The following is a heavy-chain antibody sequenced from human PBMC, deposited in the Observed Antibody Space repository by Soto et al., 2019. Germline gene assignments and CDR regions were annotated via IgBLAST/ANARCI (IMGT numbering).Heavy chain of an antibody. V-gene: IGHV4-30-2*01. J-gene: IGHJ4*02. D-gene: IGHD4-17*01. CDR3: ASAGRWLHPGQIDY. CDR2: IYHSGST. Sequence: QLQLQESGSGLVKPSQTLSLTCAVSGGSISSGGYSWSWIRQPPGKGLEWIGYIYHSGSTYYNPSLKSRVTISVDRSKNQFSLKLSSVTAADTAVYYCASAGRWLHPGQIDYWGQGTLVTVSS. CDR1: GGSISSGGYS.